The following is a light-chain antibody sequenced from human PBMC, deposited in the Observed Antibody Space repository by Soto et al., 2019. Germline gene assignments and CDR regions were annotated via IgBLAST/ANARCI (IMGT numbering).Light chain of an antibody. CDR3: HQTYRSPLT. Sequence: DILMTQSPSSLSASVGDRVTITCRASQGIMRYLNWYQQKPGKAPKVLIYGASSLQSGAPSRFSGSGSGTDFTLTITSLQAEDSATYYCHQTYRSPLTFGGGTKVEIK. J-gene: IGKJ4*01. V-gene: IGKV1-39*01. CDR1: QGIMRY. CDR2: GAS.